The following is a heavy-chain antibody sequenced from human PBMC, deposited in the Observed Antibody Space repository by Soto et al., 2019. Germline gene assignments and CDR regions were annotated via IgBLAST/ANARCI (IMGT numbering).Heavy chain of an antibody. J-gene: IGHJ4*02. Sequence: EVQLVESGGGLVQPGRSLRLSCTASGFTFGDYAMSWVRQAPGKGLEWVGFIRSKAYGGTTEYAASVKGRFTISRDDSKSIAYLQMNSLKTEDTAVYYCTTNTSLPNFDYWGQGTLVAVSS. D-gene: IGHD2-2*01. CDR2: IRSKAYGGTT. V-gene: IGHV3-49*04. CDR1: GFTFGDYA. CDR3: TTNTSLPNFDY.